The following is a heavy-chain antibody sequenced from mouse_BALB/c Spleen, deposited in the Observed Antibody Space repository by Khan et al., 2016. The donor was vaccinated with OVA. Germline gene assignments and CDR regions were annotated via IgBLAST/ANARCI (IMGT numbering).Heavy chain of an antibody. CDR2: INPSSGYS. J-gene: IGHJ3*01. CDR3: ARSGYGSLAY. V-gene: IGHV1-4*01. CDR1: GYMFSRSF. Sequence: QVQLQQSGAELAKPGASVKMSCKASGYMFSRSFINCLKHIPGQGLEWIGYINPSSGYSEYNQKFKDKATLTADKSSSTAYMQLSSLTSEDSAVYYCARSGYGSLAYWGQGTLVTVSA. D-gene: IGHD1-1*01.